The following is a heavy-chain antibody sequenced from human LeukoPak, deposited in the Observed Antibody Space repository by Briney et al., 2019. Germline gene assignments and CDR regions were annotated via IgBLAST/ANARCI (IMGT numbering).Heavy chain of an antibody. CDR1: VGTFRRYV. D-gene: IGHD4-23*01. Sequence: SVKVSCKECVGTFRRYVISWLRPARAQGLEWVGGIIPIFGTANYAQKLQGRVEITADESTSTAYMELSSLRSEDTAVYYCAKGVYGGYYFDYWGQGSLVTVSS. CDR3: AKGVYGGYYFDY. CDR2: IIPIFGTA. J-gene: IGHJ4*02. V-gene: IGHV1-69*01.